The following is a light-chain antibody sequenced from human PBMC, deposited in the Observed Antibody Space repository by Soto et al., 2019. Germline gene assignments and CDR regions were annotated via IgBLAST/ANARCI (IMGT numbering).Light chain of an antibody. Sequence: EIVLTQSPGTLSLSPGERATLSCRTSQSVNSNFLAWYQQKPGQAPRLLVYGSSTRAAGVPDRFSGSGSGTDFTLTTSRLEPEDFAVYYCQQYGHSPLLYTFGQGTKLGVK. V-gene: IGKV3-20*01. CDR2: GSS. J-gene: IGKJ2*01. CDR3: QQYGHSPLLYT. CDR1: QSVNSNF.